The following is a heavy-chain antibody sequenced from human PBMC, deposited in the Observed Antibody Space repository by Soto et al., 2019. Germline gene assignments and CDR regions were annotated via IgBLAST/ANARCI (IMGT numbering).Heavy chain of an antibody. D-gene: IGHD2-15*01. V-gene: IGHV4-34*01. CDR3: ARVDRRRWYGRNHHRMDV. CDR2: INHSGST. J-gene: IGHJ6*02. Sequence: SETLSLTCAVYGGSFSGYYWSWIRQPPGKGLEWIGEINHSGSTNYNPSLKSRVTISVDTSKNQFSLKLSSVTAADTAGYYFARVDRRRWYGRNHHRMDVWGQGTTVTVSS. CDR1: GGSFSGYY.